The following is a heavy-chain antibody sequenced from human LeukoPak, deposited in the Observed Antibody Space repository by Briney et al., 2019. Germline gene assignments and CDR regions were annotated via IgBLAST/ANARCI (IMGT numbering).Heavy chain of an antibody. J-gene: IGHJ4*02. D-gene: IGHD1-14*01. V-gene: IGHV4-4*02. Sequence: SETLSLTCTVSLDSTTSNFWSWVRQPPGKGLEWIGEIHRSGSPNYNPSLQSRVTISIDRSRNQIALELSSVTAADTAVYYCAIEILGGFNPGAYWGQGTLVTVSS. CDR1: LDSTTSNF. CDR3: AIEILGGFNPGAY. CDR2: IHRSGSP.